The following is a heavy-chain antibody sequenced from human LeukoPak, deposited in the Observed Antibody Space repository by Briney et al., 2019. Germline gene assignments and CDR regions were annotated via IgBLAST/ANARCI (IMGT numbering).Heavy chain of an antibody. D-gene: IGHD3-10*01. CDR1: GFTFKKYG. Sequence: GGSLRLSCAASGFTFKKYGLEWVRQAPGKGLEWVALISYDGSHSYYADSVEGRFTISRDDSKNTLDLQMNSLRVEDTSVYYCARDAYYGSGSPQNYWGQGTLVTVSS. CDR2: ISYDGSHS. V-gene: IGHV3-30*03. J-gene: IGHJ4*02. CDR3: ARDAYYGSGSPQNY.